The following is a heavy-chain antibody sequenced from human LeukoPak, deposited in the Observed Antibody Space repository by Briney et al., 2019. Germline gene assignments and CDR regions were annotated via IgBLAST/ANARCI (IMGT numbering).Heavy chain of an antibody. J-gene: IGHJ5*02. D-gene: IGHD6-6*01. CDR1: GYTFTSYD. CDR3: ARAGPILAARYWFDP. Sequence: ASVKVSCKASGYTFTSYDINWVRQAPGQGLEWMGWMNPNSGGTNYAQKFQGRVTMTRDTSISTAYMELSGLRSDDTAVYYCARAGPILAARYWFDPWGQGTLVTVSS. CDR2: MNPNSGGT. V-gene: IGHV1-2*02.